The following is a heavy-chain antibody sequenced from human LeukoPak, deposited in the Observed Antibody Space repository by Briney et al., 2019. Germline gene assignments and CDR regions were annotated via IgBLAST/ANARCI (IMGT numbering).Heavy chain of an antibody. V-gene: IGHV3-15*01. Sequence: GGSLRLSSSASGFTFNNAWMSWVRQAPGKGLEWVGRIKSKSDGGTTDYAAPVKGRFTISRDDSKNTLYLQMNSLKTEDTAVYFCATEYYGAYNFWGQGTLVTVSS. CDR2: IKSKSDGGTT. CDR1: GFTFNNAW. J-gene: IGHJ4*02. D-gene: IGHD4-17*01. CDR3: ATEYYGAYNF.